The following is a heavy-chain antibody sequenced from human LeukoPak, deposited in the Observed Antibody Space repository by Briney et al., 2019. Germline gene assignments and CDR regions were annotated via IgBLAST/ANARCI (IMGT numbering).Heavy chain of an antibody. V-gene: IGHV3-30*18. D-gene: IGHD6-19*01. CDR1: GFTFSNYG. CDR3: AKNGPPAVAATGYFFDF. Sequence: GGSLRLSCAASGFTFSNYGMHWVRQAPGKGLEWVAVISYDGSNKYYADSVQGRFTISRDNSKNTVDLQMNSLRAEDTAVYYCAKNGPPAVAATGYFFDFWGQGTLVTVSS. CDR2: ISYDGSNK. J-gene: IGHJ4*02.